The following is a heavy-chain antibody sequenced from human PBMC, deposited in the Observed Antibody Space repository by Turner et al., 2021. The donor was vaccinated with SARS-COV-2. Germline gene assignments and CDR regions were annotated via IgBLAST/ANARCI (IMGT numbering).Heavy chain of an antibody. CDR3: ARGTYYYDSSVYSGTNWFDP. D-gene: IGHD3-22*01. J-gene: IGHJ5*02. CDR2: ISSSSSYI. V-gene: IGHV3-21*01. Sequence: EVQLVESGGGLVKPGGSLRLSFAASGFTFRCYTMYWVRQAPGKGLEWVSSISSSSSYIYYADSVKGRFTISRDNAKNSLYLQMNSLRAEDTAVYYCARGTYYYDSSVYSGTNWFDPWGQGTLVTVSS. CDR1: GFTFRCYT.